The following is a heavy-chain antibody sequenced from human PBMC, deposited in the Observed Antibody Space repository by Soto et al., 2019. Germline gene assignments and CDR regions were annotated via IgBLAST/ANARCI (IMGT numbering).Heavy chain of an antibody. CDR2: IYYSGST. J-gene: IGHJ3*02. V-gene: IGHV4-30-4*01. D-gene: IGHD3-22*01. CDR1: GGSISSGDYY. Sequence: PSETLSLTCTVSGGSISSGDYYWSWIRQPPGKGLEWIGYIYYSGSTYYKPSLKSRVTISVDTSKNQFFLKLSSVTAAETAVYYCARGSYYYDSSGYPWGDAFDIWGQGTMVTVSS. CDR3: ARGSYYYDSSGYPWGDAFDI.